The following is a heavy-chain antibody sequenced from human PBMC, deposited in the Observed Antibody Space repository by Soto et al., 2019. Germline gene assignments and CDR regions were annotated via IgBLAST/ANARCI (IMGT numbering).Heavy chain of an antibody. Sequence: DVQLVESGGGLVQPGGSLRVSCVASGFTFSSYALNWIRQAPGKGLEWVSYISVGGGTIFYADSVKGRFTISSGDATTTPYLQMSSLGDEVTAVYYCVRAPRSGFDFSAQGKMVTVSS. CDR3: VRAPRSGFDF. J-gene: IGHJ3*01. CDR1: GFTFSSYA. CDR2: ISVGGGTI. D-gene: IGHD3-10*01. V-gene: IGHV3-48*02.